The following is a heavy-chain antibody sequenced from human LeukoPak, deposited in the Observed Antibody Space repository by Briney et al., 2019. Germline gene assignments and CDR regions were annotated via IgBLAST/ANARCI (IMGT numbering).Heavy chain of an antibody. CDR3: AAGTAADY. CDR1: GIPFSDFY. J-gene: IGHJ4*02. CDR2: VSSSSSYT. Sequence: GGSLRLSCVVSGIPFSDFYMNWIRQAPGKGLEWISYVSSSSSYTDYAESVKGRFSISRDNAKSALYLEMSDLRVEDTAVYYCAAGTAADYWGQGALVIVSS. V-gene: IGHV3-11*03. D-gene: IGHD6-13*01.